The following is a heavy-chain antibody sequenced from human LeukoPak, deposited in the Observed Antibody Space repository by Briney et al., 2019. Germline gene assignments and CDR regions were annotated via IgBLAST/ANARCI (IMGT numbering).Heavy chain of an antibody. D-gene: IGHD6-19*01. V-gene: IGHV3-74*01. CDR1: GFTFSSYA. CDR3: ARDGIAVAGMDY. Sequence: GGSLRLSCAASGFTFSSYAMHWVRQVPGKGLVWVSRINRDGSSANYADSVKGRFTISRDNAKNTLYLQMNSLRAEDTAVYYCARDGIAVAGMDYWGQGTLVTVSS. J-gene: IGHJ4*02. CDR2: INRDGSSA.